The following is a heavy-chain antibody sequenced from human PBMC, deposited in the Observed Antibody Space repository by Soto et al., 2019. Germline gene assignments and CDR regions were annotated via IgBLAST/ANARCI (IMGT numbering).Heavy chain of an antibody. CDR3: ARSFGWYAIDQ. D-gene: IGHD6-19*01. Sequence: QMQLQESGPGLVKPSETLSLTCAVSSASISSEQRWSWVRQPPGKGLEWIGEIHHSGSTNKNPSLKSXVTGSXXKSKNQFSLNLNSVTAADTAVYYCARSFGWYAIDQWGQGTLVTVSS. CDR1: SASISSEQR. V-gene: IGHV4-4*02. CDR2: IHHSGST. J-gene: IGHJ4*02.